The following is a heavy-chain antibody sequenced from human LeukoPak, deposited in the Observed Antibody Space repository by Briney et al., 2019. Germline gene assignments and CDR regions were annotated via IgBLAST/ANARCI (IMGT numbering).Heavy chain of an antibody. Sequence: GGSLRLSCVASGFTFSSYAMSWVRQAPGKGLEWVSAISGSGGSTYYADSVKGRFTISRDNSKNTLYLQMNSLRAEDTAVYYCAKSQIVVTYFDYWGQGTLVTVSS. D-gene: IGHD3-22*01. CDR3: AKSQIVVTYFDY. J-gene: IGHJ4*02. V-gene: IGHV3-23*01. CDR2: ISGSGGST. CDR1: GFTFSSYA.